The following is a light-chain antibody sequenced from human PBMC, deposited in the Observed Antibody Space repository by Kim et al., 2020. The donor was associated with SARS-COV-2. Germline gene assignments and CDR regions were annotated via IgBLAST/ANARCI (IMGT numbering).Light chain of an antibody. CDR1: SGSIAGNY. J-gene: IGLJ2*01. CDR2: EDS. V-gene: IGLV6-57*03. CDR3: QSYEHSAPVA. Sequence: KTVTISCPRGSGSIAGNYGQWYQRLPGSAPTIVSYEDSRRPSGVPDRFSGSFDSSSDSASLTISGLEPEDEAGYYCQSYEHSAPVAFGGGTQLTVL.